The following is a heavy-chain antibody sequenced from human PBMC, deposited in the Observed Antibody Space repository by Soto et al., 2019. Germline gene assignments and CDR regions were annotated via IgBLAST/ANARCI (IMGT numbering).Heavy chain of an antibody. CDR2: ITSSSSYT. V-gene: IGHV3-11*03. D-gene: IGHD1-1*01. Sequence: SGFTFSDYYMSWIRQAPGKGLEWVSYITSSSSYTNYADSVKGRFTISRDNAKNSLYLQMNSLRVEDTAVYYCTGGQDNLAVNFDYWGQGTPVTVSS. CDR1: GFTFSDYY. J-gene: IGHJ4*02. CDR3: TGGQDNLAVNFDY.